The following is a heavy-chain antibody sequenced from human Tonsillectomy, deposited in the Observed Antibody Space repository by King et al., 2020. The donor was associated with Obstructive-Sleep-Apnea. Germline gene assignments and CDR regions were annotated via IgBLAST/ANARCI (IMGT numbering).Heavy chain of an antibody. V-gene: IGHV3-49*03. CDR3: TRVSSGWYPTYFDY. J-gene: IGHJ4*02. CDR2: IRSKAYGGTT. CDR1: GFSFGDYA. D-gene: IGHD6-19*01. Sequence: VQLVQSGGGLVQPGRSLRLSCTASGFSFGDYAMSWFRQAPGKGLEWVGFIRSKAYGGTTEYAASVKGRFTISRDDSKSIAYLQMSSLKTEDTAVYYCTRVSSGWYPTYFDYWGQGTLVTVSS.